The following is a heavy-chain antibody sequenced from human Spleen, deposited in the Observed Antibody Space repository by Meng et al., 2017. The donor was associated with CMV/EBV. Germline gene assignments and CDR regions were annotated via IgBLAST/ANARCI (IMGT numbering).Heavy chain of an antibody. CDR3: VTGLHCTARSCFSIYYPDS. D-gene: IGHD2-8*02. CDR2: LRHDGSNK. J-gene: IGHJ4*02. CDR1: GFSFSTSA. Sequence: GGSLRLSRTASGFSFSTSAMHCVRQPPGKGLEWVAFLRHDGSNKYYSASVEGRFTISRDNSKNSLYLQMSSLRFEDTVVYYCVTGLHCTARSCFSIYYPDSWGQGTLVTVSS. V-gene: IGHV3-30*02.